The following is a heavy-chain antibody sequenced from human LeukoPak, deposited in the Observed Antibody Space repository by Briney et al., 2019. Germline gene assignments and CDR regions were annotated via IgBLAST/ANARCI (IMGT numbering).Heavy chain of an antibody. D-gene: IGHD6-13*01. Sequence: GGSLRLSCAASGFTFSGYWMSWVRQAPGKGLECVANIKERGSEKYYADSVNGRFTISRDNAKNLLYLQMNSLRAEDTAVYYCASDQGPGPGTADQRGPGTLVHVPS. V-gene: IGHV3-7*01. CDR2: IKERGSEK. J-gene: IGHJ4*02. CDR1: GFTFSGYW. CDR3: ASDQGPGPGTADQ.